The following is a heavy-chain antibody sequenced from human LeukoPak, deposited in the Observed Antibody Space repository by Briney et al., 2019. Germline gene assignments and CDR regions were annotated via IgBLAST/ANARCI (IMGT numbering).Heavy chain of an antibody. CDR3: AKDRTDSWGYSYDNDAFDI. CDR1: EFTFGSYT. V-gene: IGHV3-9*01. Sequence: PGGSLRLSCEDSEFTFGSYTMHWVRQAPGKGLEWVSGISWNSGSIGYADSVKGRFTISRDNAKNTLYLQMNSLRAEDTAVYYCAKDRTDSWGYSYDNDAFDIWGQGTMVAVSS. J-gene: IGHJ3*02. CDR2: ISWNSGSI. D-gene: IGHD5-18*01.